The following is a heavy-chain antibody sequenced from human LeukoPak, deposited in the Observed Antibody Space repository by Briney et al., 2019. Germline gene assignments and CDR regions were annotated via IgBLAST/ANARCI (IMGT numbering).Heavy chain of an antibody. CDR3: ARRRTTVTTYYFDY. J-gene: IGHJ4*02. V-gene: IGHV4-59*12. Sequence: PSETLSLTCTVSGGSISSYYWSWIRQPPGKGLEWIGYIYYSGSTYYNPSLKSRVTISVDTSKNQFSLKLSSVTAADTAVYYCARRRTTVTTYYFDYWGQGTLVTVSS. CDR2: IYYSGST. D-gene: IGHD4-17*01. CDR1: GGSISSYY.